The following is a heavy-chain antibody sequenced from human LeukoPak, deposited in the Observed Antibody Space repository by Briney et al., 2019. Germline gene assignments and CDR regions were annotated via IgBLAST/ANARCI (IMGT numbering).Heavy chain of an antibody. Sequence: SETLSLTCAVYGGSFSGYYWSWIRQPPGKGLEWIGEINHSGSTNYNPSLKSRVTISVDTSKNQFSLKLSSVTAAGTAVYYCARDHDSSSCPYFDYWGQGTLVTVSS. CDR2: INHSGST. V-gene: IGHV4-34*01. CDR1: GGSFSGYY. J-gene: IGHJ4*02. D-gene: IGHD6-13*01. CDR3: ARDHDSSSCPYFDY.